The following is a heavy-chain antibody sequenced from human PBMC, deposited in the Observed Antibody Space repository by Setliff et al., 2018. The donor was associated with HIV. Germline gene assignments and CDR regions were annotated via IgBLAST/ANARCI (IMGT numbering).Heavy chain of an antibody. CDR1: GFTFSSYA. V-gene: IGHV3-23*01. CDR3: AKGFRPVDTALVSGPTY. J-gene: IGHJ4*02. Sequence: GGSLRLSCAASGFTFSSYAMSWVRQTPEKGLEWVSIITSGGSTYYADSAKGRFIISRDNSQNTLYLQMNSLRADDRAIYYCAKGFRPVDTALVSGPTYWGQGIRVTVSS. CDR2: ITSGGST. D-gene: IGHD5-18*01.